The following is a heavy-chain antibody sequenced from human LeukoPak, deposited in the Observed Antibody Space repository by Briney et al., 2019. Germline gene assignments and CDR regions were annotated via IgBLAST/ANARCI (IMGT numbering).Heavy chain of an antibody. J-gene: IGHJ4*02. Sequence: PGGSLRLXCAVAGVAVNSYFMGWVRQAPGKGLEWVSLISSEGFTYYADSVKGRFTISRDNSKNTLYLQMNSLRAEDTAFYYCARGRGGDWGQGALVTVSS. CDR1: GVAVNSYF. CDR2: ISSEGFT. V-gene: IGHV3-53*01. D-gene: IGHD2-15*01. CDR3: ARGRGGD.